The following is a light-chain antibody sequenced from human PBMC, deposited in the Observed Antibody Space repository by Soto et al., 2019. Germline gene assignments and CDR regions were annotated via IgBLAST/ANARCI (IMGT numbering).Light chain of an antibody. CDR1: QSVSSY. V-gene: IGKV3-11*01. Sequence: EIVLTQSPATVSLSPGERAALSCRASQSVSSYLAWYQQKPGQAPRLLIYDASNRATGIPARFSGSGSGTDFTLTITSLEPEDFAVYFCQQRSNWPPEITFGGGTKVEIK. CDR2: DAS. CDR3: QQRSNWPPEIT. J-gene: IGKJ4*01.